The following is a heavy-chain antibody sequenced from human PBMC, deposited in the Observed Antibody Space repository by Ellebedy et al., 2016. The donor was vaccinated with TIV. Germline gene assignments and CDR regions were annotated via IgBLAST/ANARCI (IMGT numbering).Heavy chain of an antibody. CDR2: VSHSGNT. CDR3: ARSTGYFSLDY. J-gene: IGHJ4*02. V-gene: IGHV4/OR15-8*02. CDR1: GGSISSSTW. D-gene: IGHD3-9*01. Sequence: SETLSLTXADSGGSISSSTWWSWVRQPPGEGLEWIGEVSHSGNTKYNPSLESRVTISIDKSKNQFSLRLNSVTAADTAVYYCARSTGYFSLDYWGQGTRVTVSS.